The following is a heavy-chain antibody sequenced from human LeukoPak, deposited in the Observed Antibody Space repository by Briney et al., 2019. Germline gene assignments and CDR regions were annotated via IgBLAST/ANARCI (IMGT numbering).Heavy chain of an antibody. CDR3: ARGKTYYYGSGSYGPPFDY. Sequence: SETLSLTCAVSGGSISGTNWWNWVRQPPGKGLEWIGEIHHSGSTNYNPSLKSRVTISVDTSKNQFSLKLSSVTAADTAVYYCARGKTYYYGSGSYGPPFDYWGQGTLVTVSS. V-gene: IGHV4-4*02. D-gene: IGHD3-10*01. CDR1: GGSISGTNW. CDR2: IHHSGST. J-gene: IGHJ4*02.